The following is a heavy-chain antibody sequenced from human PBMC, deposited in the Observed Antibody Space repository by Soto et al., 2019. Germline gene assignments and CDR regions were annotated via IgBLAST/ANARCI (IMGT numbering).Heavy chain of an antibody. J-gene: IGHJ3*02. CDR2: ISVYNDNT. D-gene: IGHD4-17*01. Sequence: QVQLVQSGADVKKPGASVKVSCKASGYAFTSYGISWVRQAPGQGLEWMGWISVYNDNTNHAQKLQGRVTMTTDTSTSTAYMELRSLRSDDTALDDGARAPIGKGTVGTRYAFDIWGQGPMVTVSS. CDR3: ARAPIGKGTVGTRYAFDI. V-gene: IGHV1-18*04. CDR1: GYAFTSYG.